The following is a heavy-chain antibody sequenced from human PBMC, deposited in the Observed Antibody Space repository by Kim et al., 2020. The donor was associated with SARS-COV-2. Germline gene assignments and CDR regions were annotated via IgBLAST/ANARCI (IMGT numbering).Heavy chain of an antibody. Sequence: KGRVPISRDNAQNSLYLQMNSLRAEETAVYYCARVGGVRYCSGGSCFFDYWGQGTLVTVSS. V-gene: IGHV3-11*05. D-gene: IGHD2-15*01. CDR3: ARVGGVRYCSGGSCFFDY. J-gene: IGHJ4*02.